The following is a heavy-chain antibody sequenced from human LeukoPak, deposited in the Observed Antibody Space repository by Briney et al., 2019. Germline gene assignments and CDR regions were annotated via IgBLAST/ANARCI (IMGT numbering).Heavy chain of an antibody. D-gene: IGHD3-22*01. CDR2: IYYSGRT. J-gene: IGHJ1*01. CDR1: GDSVSRSDSY. V-gene: IGHV4-39*01. CDR3: ARRRYYDGSGYLE. Sequence: PSETLSLTCSVSGDSVSRSDSYWEWIRQPPGKGLEWIGTIYYSGRTYYSPSLKSRVTMSVDPSNNQFSLTLRPVTAADAAVYYCARRRYYDGSGYLEWGQGTLLSVSS.